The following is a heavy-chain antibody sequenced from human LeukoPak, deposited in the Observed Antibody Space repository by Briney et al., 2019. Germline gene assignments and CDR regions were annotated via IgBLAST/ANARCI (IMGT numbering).Heavy chain of an antibody. CDR2: ISGSGGST. CDR1: GFTFSSYA. J-gene: IGHJ5*02. CDR3: ANHAPNYDFWSGSKTNHFGWFDP. V-gene: IGHV3-23*01. Sequence: PGGSLRLSCAASGFTFSSYAMSWVRQAPGKGLEWVAAISGSGGSTYYADSVKGRFTISRDNSKNTLYLQMNSLRAEDTAVYYCANHAPNYDFWSGSKTNHFGWFDPWGQGTLVTVSS. D-gene: IGHD3-3*01.